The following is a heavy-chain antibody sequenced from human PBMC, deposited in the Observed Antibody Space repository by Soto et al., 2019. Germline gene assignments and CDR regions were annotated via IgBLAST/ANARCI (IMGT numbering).Heavy chain of an antibody. V-gene: IGHV3-30*18. Sequence: PGGSLRLSCAASGFTFSSYGMHWVRQAPGKGLEWVAVISYDGSNKYYADSVKGRFTISRDNSKNTLYLQMNSLRAEDTAVYYCAKSDLAAMAVEHVDYWGQGTLVTVSS. CDR1: GFTFSSYG. J-gene: IGHJ4*02. D-gene: IGHD5-18*01. CDR3: AKSDLAAMAVEHVDY. CDR2: ISYDGSNK.